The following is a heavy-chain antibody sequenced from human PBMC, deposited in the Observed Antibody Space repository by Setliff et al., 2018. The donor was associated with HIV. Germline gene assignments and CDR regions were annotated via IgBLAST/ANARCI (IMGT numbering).Heavy chain of an antibody. CDR3: ARQMPIPGIAITPVDY. D-gene: IGHD5-12*01. J-gene: IGHJ4*02. CDR2: LSYSGST. Sequence: PSETLSLTCTVSGGSISSYSWTWIRQPPGKGLEWIGYLSYSGSTSYNPSLKSRLTISVDTSKSQFSLTLTSVTAADTAVYYCARQMPIPGIAITPVDYWGQGALVTVSS. V-gene: IGHV4-59*08. CDR1: GGSISSYS.